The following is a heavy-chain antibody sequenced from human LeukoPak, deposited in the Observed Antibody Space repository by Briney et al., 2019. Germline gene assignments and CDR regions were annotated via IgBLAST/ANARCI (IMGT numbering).Heavy chain of an antibody. Sequence: GGSLRLSCEASGFTFNTYAIYWVRQAPGQGLELVSGICGSGGCTYYADSVKGRFTISRDNSKNTVYLQMNSLTADDTAAYYCAKTTVGYSSGRYPGWPADCWGQGTLVTVSS. CDR1: GFTFNTYA. V-gene: IGHV3-23*01. J-gene: IGHJ4*02. CDR2: ICGSGGCT. D-gene: IGHD6-19*01. CDR3: AKTTVGYSSGRYPGWPADC.